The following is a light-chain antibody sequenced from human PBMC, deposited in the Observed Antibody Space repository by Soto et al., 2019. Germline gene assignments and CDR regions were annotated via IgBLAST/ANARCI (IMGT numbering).Light chain of an antibody. J-gene: IGLJ2*01. CDR2: EVT. V-gene: IGLV2-14*01. Sequence: QSSLTQPASVSGSPVQSITISCSGTSSDGNSFSWYQQHPGKAPKPIIYEVTNRPSGVSNRFSGSKSDYTAELTIYGLQAEDDADYYCSSHTAASTXDVVFGGETK. CDR1: SSDGNS. CDR3: SSHTAASTXDVV.